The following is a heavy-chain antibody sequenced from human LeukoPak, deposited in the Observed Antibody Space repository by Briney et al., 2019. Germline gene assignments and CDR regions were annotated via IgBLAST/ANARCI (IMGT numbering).Heavy chain of an antibody. CDR1: GFTFRSYA. Sequence: GGSLRLSCAASGFTFRSYAMHCVRQAPGKGLEWVAVISYDGSNKYFGDSVKGRFTISRDNSKNTLYLQMDSLRAEDTAIYYCAKAVTSDYHSLYYNYYMDVWGKGTTVTVSS. D-gene: IGHD3-10*01. J-gene: IGHJ6*03. CDR2: ISYDGSNK. V-gene: IGHV3-30*18. CDR3: AKAVTSDYHSLYYNYYMDV.